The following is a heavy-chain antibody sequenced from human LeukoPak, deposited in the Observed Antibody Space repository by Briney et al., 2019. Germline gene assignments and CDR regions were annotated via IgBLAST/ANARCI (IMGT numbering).Heavy chain of an antibody. CDR1: GGSISSYY. J-gene: IGHJ4*02. Sequence: SETLSLTCTVSGGSISSYYWSWIRQPPGKGLEWIGYIYYSGSTNYNPSLKSRVTISVDTSKNQFSLKLSSVTAADTAVYYCATGGGSYPTDYWGQGTLVTVSS. V-gene: IGHV4-59*08. CDR3: ATGGGSYPTDY. D-gene: IGHD1-26*01. CDR2: IYYSGST.